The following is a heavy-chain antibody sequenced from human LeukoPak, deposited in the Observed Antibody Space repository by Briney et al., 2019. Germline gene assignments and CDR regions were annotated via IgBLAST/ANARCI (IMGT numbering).Heavy chain of an antibody. CDR1: GYTFTSYY. CDR3: ARGPNHYGSGRDYFDD. V-gene: IGHV1-46*01. CDR2: INPSGGST. Sequence: ASVKVSCKASGYTFTSYYMHWVRQAPGQGLEWMGIINPSGGSTSYAQKFQGRVTMTRDTSISTAYMELSRLRSDDTAVYYCARGPNHYGSGRDYFDDWGQGTPVTVSS. J-gene: IGHJ4*02. D-gene: IGHD3-10*01.